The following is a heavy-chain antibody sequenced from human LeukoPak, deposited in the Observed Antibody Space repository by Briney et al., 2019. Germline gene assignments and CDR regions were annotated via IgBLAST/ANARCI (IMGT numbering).Heavy chain of an antibody. J-gene: IGHJ5*02. Sequence: PGGSLRLSCAASGFTFSTYAMTWVRQAPGKGLERVSTVSEIVGSTYYADSVKGRFTISRDNSNNTVYLQMYSLRAEDTAVYYCAKHLVVGRNWFDAWGQGALVTVAS. CDR2: VSEIVGST. CDR1: GFTFSTYA. V-gene: IGHV3-23*01. D-gene: IGHD6-13*01. CDR3: AKHLVVGRNWFDA.